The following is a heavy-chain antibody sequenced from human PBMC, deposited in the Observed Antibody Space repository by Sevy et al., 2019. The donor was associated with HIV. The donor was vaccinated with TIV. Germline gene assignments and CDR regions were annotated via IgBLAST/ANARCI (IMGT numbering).Heavy chain of an antibody. V-gene: IGHV3-72*01. CDR2: TRKKADGYTT. D-gene: IGHD6-13*01. CDR1: GFTFSDHY. J-gene: IGHJ4*02. CDR3: ATHAGIAAAGRVFDY. Sequence: GGSLRLSCVASGFTFSDHYMEWVRQAPGKGLEWVGRTRKKADGYTTEYAASVKGRFTISRDESKNSLHVQMNSLKAEDTALYYCATHAGIAAAGRVFDYWGQGTLVTVSS.